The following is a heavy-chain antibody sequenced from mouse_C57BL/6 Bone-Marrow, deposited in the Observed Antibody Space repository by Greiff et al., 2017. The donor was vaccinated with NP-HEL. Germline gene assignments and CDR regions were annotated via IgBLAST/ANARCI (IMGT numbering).Heavy chain of an antibody. J-gene: IGHJ3*01. CDR2: IYPRDGST. V-gene: IGHV1-85*01. D-gene: IGHD1-1*01. CDR1: GYTFTSYD. Sequence: QVHVKQSGPELVKPGASVKLSCKASGYTFTSYDINWVKQRPGQGLEWIGWIYPRDGSTKYNEKFKGKATLTVDTSSSTAYMELHSLTSEDSAVYFCARGDYGSVFAYWGQGTLVTVSA. CDR3: ARGDYGSVFAY.